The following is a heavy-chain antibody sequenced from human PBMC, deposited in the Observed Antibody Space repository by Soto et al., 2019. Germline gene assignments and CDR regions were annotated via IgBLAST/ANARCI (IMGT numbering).Heavy chain of an antibody. CDR1: GFTFSSYW. CDR2: IKQDGSEK. CDR3: ARVARLPAAKIGGSYYYYGMDV. Sequence: GGSLRLSCAASGFTFSSYWMSWVRQAPGKGLEWVANIKQDGSEKYYVDSVKGRFTISRDNAKSSLYLQMSSLRAEDTAVYYCARVARLPAAKIGGSYYYYGMDVWGQGTTVTVSS. D-gene: IGHD2-2*01. J-gene: IGHJ6*02. V-gene: IGHV3-7*03.